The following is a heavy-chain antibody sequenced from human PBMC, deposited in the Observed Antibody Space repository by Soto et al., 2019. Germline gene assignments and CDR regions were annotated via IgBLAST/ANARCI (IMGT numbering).Heavy chain of an antibody. CDR2: IYASGSP. CDR1: GGSISTYY. D-gene: IGHD2-15*01. Sequence: QVQLQESGPGLVKPSGTLSLTCNVSGGSISTYYWNWIRQPAGKGLEWIGRIYASGSPNSNPSLKSRVIMSVDTSKNQFSLTMSSVTAADTAMYYCARSAVPRGGWFRPWGQGILVTVSP. J-gene: IGHJ5*02. CDR3: ARSAVPRGGWFRP. V-gene: IGHV4-4*07.